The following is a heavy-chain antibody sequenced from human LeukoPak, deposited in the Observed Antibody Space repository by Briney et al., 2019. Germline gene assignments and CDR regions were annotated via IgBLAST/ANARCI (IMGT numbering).Heavy chain of an antibody. CDR2: ITGSGGNT. CDR3: AKAASSSWPSYYYGMDV. V-gene: IGHV3-23*01. D-gene: IGHD6-13*01. CDR1: GFLFSSYS. Sequence: GALQLSFAAPGFLFSSYSMRWVRPAPGKGLEWVSVITGSGGNTYYADSVKGRFTISKDNSKNTVYLQMSSLRVDDTAVYYCAKAASSSWPSYYYGMDVWGQGTTVTVSS. J-gene: IGHJ6*02.